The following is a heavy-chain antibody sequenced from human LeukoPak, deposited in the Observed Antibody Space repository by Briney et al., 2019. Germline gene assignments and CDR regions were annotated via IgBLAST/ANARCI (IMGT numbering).Heavy chain of an antibody. CDR1: GFTFNSYA. CDR3: ARDPAAEETGFGVVRGSV. D-gene: IGHD3-3*01. Sequence: NAGGSLRLSCAASGFTFNSYAMNWVRQAPGKGLEWVSSISSSSSYIYYADSVKGRFTISRDNAKNSLYLQMNSLRAEDTAVYYCARDPAAEETGFGVVRGSVWGQGTTVTVSS. CDR2: ISSSSSYI. J-gene: IGHJ6*02. V-gene: IGHV3-21*01.